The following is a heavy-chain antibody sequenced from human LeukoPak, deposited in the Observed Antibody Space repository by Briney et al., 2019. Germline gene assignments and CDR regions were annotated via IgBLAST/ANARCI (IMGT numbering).Heavy chain of an antibody. CDR1: VFSLCLYG. Sequence: GGSLSLSCAPSVFSLCLYGIAGARQATGRGGEGVTGLCGWVGCTYDTVSVKGRFTIARDSSKITLYLQMNSLRAEVTAVYYWARGGYCSGGGCYSHSDYWGQGTLVTVSS. CDR3: ARGGYCSGGGCYSHSDY. CDR2: LCGWVGCT. V-gene: IGHV3-23*01. D-gene: IGHD2-15*01. J-gene: IGHJ4*02.